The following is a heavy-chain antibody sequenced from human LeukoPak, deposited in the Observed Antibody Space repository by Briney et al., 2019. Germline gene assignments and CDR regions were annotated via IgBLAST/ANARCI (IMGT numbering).Heavy chain of an antibody. CDR1: GYTFTGYY. J-gene: IGHJ4*02. CDR3: ARDRLPRSVDIVAPGNY. CDR2: INPNSGGT. Sequence: ASVKVSCKASGYTFTGYYMHWVRQAPGQGLEWMGWINPNSGGTNYAQKFQGRVTMTRDTSISTAYMELSRLRSDDTAVYYCARDRLPRSVDIVAPGNYWGQGTLVTVSS. D-gene: IGHD5-12*01. V-gene: IGHV1-2*02.